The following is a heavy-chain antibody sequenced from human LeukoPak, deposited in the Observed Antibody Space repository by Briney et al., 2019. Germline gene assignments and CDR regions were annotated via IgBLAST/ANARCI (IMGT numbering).Heavy chain of an antibody. Sequence: SVKVSCKASGYTFTGYYMHWVRQAPGQGLEWMGGIIPIFGTANYAQKFQGRVTITADESTSTAYMELSSLRSEDTAVYYCARVTVGYSYGLEAKYSFDYWGQGTLVTVSS. J-gene: IGHJ4*02. CDR2: IIPIFGTA. V-gene: IGHV1-69*13. CDR3: ARVTVGYSYGLEAKYSFDY. CDR1: GYTFTGYY. D-gene: IGHD5-18*01.